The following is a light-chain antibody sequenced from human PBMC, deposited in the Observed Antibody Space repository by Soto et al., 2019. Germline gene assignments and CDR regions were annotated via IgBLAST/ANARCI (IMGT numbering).Light chain of an antibody. V-gene: IGKV1-39*01. Sequence: DIQMTQSPSSLSASVGDRVIITCRASQSISSYLNWYQQKPGKAPKVLIYAASSLQSGVPSRFSGSGPGTDFTLTISSLQPEDFATYYCQQSYSLPLTFGGGTKVDIK. CDR3: QQSYSLPLT. CDR1: QSISSY. CDR2: AAS. J-gene: IGKJ4*01.